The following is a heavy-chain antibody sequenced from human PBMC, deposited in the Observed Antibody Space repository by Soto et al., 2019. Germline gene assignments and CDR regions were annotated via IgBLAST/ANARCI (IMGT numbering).Heavy chain of an antibody. Sequence: QVQLVQSGAEVKKPGSSVKVSCKASGGTFSSYAISWVRQAPGQGLEWMGGIIPIFGTANYAQKFQGRVTFSAAGSPSAVLMDLSSLRAVETAVYYCARVGAAYYSVQAAYYYCCMDVWGQGATMTVSS. CDR3: ARVGAAYYSVQAAYYYCCMDV. J-gene: IGHJ6*02. V-gene: IGHV1-69*12. D-gene: IGHD3-10*02. CDR1: GGTFSSYA. CDR2: IIPIFGTA.